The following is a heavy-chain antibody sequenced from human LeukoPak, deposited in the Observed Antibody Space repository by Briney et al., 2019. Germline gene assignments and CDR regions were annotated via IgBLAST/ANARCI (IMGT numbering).Heavy chain of an antibody. D-gene: IGHD6-13*01. CDR3: ARGGSSWYLDNWFDP. CDR1: GYTFTSYG. Sequence: ASVKVSCKASGYTFTSYGISWVRQAPGQGLEWMGWISAYNGNTNYAQKLQGRVTMTTDTSTSTAYMELRSLRSDDTAVYYCARGGSSWYLDNWFDPWGQGTLVTVSS. J-gene: IGHJ5*02. V-gene: IGHV1-18*01. CDR2: ISAYNGNT.